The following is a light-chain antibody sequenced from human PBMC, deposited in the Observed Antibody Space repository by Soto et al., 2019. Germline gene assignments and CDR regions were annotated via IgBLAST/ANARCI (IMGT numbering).Light chain of an antibody. CDR2: DAS. J-gene: IGKJ5*01. CDR3: QQYNNWPPIT. V-gene: IGKV3-11*01. Sequence: EIVLTQSPATLSFSPGEGATLSCRASQSVSSYLAWYQQKPGQAPRLLIYDASNRATGIPARFSGSGSGTDFTLTISSLEPEDFAVYYCQQYNNWPPITFGQGTRLEIK. CDR1: QSVSSY.